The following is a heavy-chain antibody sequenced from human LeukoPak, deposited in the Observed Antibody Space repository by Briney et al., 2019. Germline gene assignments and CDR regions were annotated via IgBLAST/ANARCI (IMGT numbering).Heavy chain of an antibody. CDR1: GGSISSSSYY. J-gene: IGHJ4*02. Sequence: SETLSLTCTVSGGSISSSSYYWGWIRQPPGKGLEWIGGIYYSGSTYYNPSLKSRVTISVDTSKNQFSLKLSSVTAADTAVYYCATEHSGWYPPTRPFDYWGQGTLVTVSS. CDR2: IYYSGST. CDR3: ATEHSGWYPPTRPFDY. V-gene: IGHV4-39*01. D-gene: IGHD6-19*01.